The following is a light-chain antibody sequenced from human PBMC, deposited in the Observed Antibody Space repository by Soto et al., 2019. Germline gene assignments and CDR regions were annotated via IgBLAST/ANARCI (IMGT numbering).Light chain of an antibody. V-gene: IGLV2-14*01. J-gene: IGLJ1*01. CDR3: TSYTTSSTYV. Sequence: QSALTQPASVSGSPGQSITISCTGTSSDVGGYNYVSWYQQHPGKAPKLMIYEVSNRPSGVSSRFSGSKSGNTASLTISGLQAEDEAHYYCTSYTTSSTYVFGTGTKVTVL. CDR2: EVS. CDR1: SSDVGGYNY.